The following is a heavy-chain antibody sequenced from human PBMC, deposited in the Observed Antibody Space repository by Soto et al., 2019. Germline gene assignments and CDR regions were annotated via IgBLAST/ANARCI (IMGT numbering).Heavy chain of an antibody. CDR1: GGTFSSYA. D-gene: IGHD3-22*01. CDR2: IIPIFGTA. J-gene: IGHJ5*02. Sequence: QVQLVQSGAEVKKPGSSVKVSCKASGGTFSSYAISWVRQAPGQGLEWMGGIIPIFGTANYAQKFQGRVTITADESTSTAYMELSSLRSEDTAVYYCARGPEPYYYDSSGYYYGTWGQGTLVTVSS. CDR3: ARGPEPYYYDSSGYYYGT. V-gene: IGHV1-69*01.